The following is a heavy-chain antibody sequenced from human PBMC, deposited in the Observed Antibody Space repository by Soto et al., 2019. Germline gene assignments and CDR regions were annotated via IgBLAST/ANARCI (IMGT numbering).Heavy chain of an antibody. D-gene: IGHD6-19*01. V-gene: IGHV3-66*01. CDR1: GFTVSSKY. J-gene: IGHJ4*02. CDR3: ARGLAVADLFEY. Sequence: EVQLVESGGGLVQPGGSLRLSCVASGFTVSSKYISWVRQAPGKGLEWASVIYSGGSTYYADSVKGRFTISRDNSKNTLFLQLNSLRAEDTAVYYCARGLAVADLFEYWGQGTLVTVSS. CDR2: IYSGGST.